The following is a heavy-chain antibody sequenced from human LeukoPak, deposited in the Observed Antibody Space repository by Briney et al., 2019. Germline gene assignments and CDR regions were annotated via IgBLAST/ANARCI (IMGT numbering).Heavy chain of an antibody. J-gene: IGHJ3*02. CDR1: GYTFTSYG. CDR2: ISAYNGNT. D-gene: IGHD3-16*01. Sequence: ASVKVSCKASGYTFTSYGISWVRQAPGQGLEWMGWISAYNGNTNYAQKLQGRVTMTTDTSTSTAYMELSRLRSDDTAVYYCARGRDYVWGTYHGAFDIWGQGTMVTVSS. V-gene: IGHV1-18*01. CDR3: ARGRDYVWGTYHGAFDI.